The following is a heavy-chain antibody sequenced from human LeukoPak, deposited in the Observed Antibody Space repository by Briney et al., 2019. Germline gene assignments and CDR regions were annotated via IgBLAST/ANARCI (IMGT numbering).Heavy chain of an antibody. CDR2: IYSGDRT. Sequence: GGSLRLSCAASGFTFSSYAMSWVRQAPGKGLEWVSIIYSGDRTDYADSLKGRFTISRDTSKNTLYLQMSSLRAEDTAVYYCARGGKDYFDYWGQGTLVTVSS. CDR1: GFTFSSYA. J-gene: IGHJ4*02. CDR3: ARGGKDYFDY. V-gene: IGHV3-66*01. D-gene: IGHD3-10*01.